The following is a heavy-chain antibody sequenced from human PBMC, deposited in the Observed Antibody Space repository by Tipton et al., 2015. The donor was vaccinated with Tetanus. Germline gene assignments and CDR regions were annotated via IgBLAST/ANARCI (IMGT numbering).Heavy chain of an antibody. CDR2: ISHSGTT. D-gene: IGHD2-15*01. CDR1: GDSISSSGYF. Sequence: GLVKPSQTLSLTCTVSGDSISSSGYFRGWVRQHPGKGLEWIGYISHSGTTYYNPSNPSLKSRLTISMDTSKNQISLKLRSVTAAATAVYYCARHGHPSAVVARDASDIWGHGTMVNVSS. J-gene: IGHJ3*02. V-gene: IGHV4-31*03. CDR3: ARHGHPSAVVARDASDI.